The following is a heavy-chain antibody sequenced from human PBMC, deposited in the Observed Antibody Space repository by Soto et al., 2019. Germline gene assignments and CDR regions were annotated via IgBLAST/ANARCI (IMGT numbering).Heavy chain of an antibody. CDR2: ISAYSGDT. V-gene: IGHV1-18*01. D-gene: IGHD3-3*01. J-gene: IGHJ6*02. Sequence: VQLLQSGGEVRKPGASVKVSCKTSGYTFTNYAINWVRQAPGQGLQWMGWISAYSGDTKYAQRFQDCLTVTTDPSTPTAYMELRSLRSDDTAVYYCARDGPAFSIFGATMDVWGQGTTVTVSS. CDR3: ARDGPAFSIFGATMDV. CDR1: GYTFTNYA.